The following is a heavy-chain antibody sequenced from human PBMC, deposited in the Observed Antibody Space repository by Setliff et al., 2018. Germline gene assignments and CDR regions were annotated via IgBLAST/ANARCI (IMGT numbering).Heavy chain of an antibody. Sequence: PGGSLRLSCAASGFTFTNYAMHWVRQAPGKGLDWVASVRFDGSYKVYADSVKGRFTISRDNSENTLYLQMNSLRAEDTAVYYCAKDSHEFWSGNYKNWVDPWGQGTLVTVSS. CDR2: VRFDGSYK. V-gene: IGHV3-30*02. D-gene: IGHD3-3*01. CDR3: AKDSHEFWSGNYKNWVDP. CDR1: GFTFTNYA. J-gene: IGHJ5*02.